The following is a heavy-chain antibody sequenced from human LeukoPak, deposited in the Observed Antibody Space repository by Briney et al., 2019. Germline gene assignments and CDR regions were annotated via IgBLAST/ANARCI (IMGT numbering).Heavy chain of an antibody. Sequence: PGGSLRLSCAASGFTVSSNYMSWVRQTPGKGLEWVTFIRDDGSSEHYADSVKGRFTVSRDHSKNTLYLQMNSLTLEDTAVYFCAKLVDYCEGRTCFTTYYYTDIWGKGTTVTVSS. CDR2: IRDDGSSE. V-gene: IGHV3-30*02. D-gene: IGHD4-17*01. CDR3: AKLVDYCEGRTCFTTYYYTDI. J-gene: IGHJ6*03. CDR1: GFTVSSNY.